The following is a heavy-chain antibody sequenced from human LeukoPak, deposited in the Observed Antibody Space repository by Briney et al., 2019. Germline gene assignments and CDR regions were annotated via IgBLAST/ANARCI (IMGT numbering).Heavy chain of an antibody. CDR1: GGTFSGHG. CDR2: IIPLSGPA. V-gene: IGHV1-69*06. Sequence: SVKVSCKASGGTFSGHGISWVRQAPGQGLEWMGGIIPLSGPANYAPKFQGTVTITADKSTGTAYLELNSLRSEDTAVYYCASGGGFGERWGQGTLVTVSS. J-gene: IGHJ4*02. D-gene: IGHD3-10*01. CDR3: ASGGGFGER.